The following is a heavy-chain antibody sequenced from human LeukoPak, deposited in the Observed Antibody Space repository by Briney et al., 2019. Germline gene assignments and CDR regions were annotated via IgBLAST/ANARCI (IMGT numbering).Heavy chain of an antibody. V-gene: IGHV4-59*12. Sequence: SETLSLTCTVSGGSISSYYWSWIRQPPGKGLEWIGYIYYSGSTNYNPSLKSRVTMSVDTSKNQFSLKLSSVTAADTAVYYCARGTWGVMEYWGQGTLVTVSS. CDR3: ARGTWGVMEY. CDR2: IYYSGST. CDR1: GGSISSYY. D-gene: IGHD3-16*01. J-gene: IGHJ4*02.